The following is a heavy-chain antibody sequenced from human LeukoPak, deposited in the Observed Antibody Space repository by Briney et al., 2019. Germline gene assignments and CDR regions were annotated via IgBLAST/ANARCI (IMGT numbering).Heavy chain of an antibody. V-gene: IGHV4-39*01. Sequence: SETLSLTCTVSGGSISSSSHSWGWIRQPPGKGLEWTGTIYYTGRTYYNPSLESRLTISVDTSKDQFSLKLTSVTAADTAIYYCAQSLGSGNWIGDWFDPWGQGTLVTVSS. CDR1: GGSISSSSHS. CDR3: AQSLGSGNWIGDWFDP. CDR2: IYYTGRT. D-gene: IGHD1-1*01. J-gene: IGHJ5*02.